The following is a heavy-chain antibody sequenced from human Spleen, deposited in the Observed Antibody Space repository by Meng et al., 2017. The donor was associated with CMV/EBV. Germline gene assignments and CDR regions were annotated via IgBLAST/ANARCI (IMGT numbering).Heavy chain of an antibody. D-gene: IGHD3-22*01. CDR3: ARTDYDYYESSAYLNWFDP. CDR2: MNPNSGNT. Sequence: FTNYDINWVRQATGQGLEWMGWMNPNSGNTGYAQKFQGRVTITRNTSISTAYMELSSLRSEDTAVYYCARTDYDYYESSAYLNWFDPWGQGTLVTVSS. V-gene: IGHV1-8*03. J-gene: IGHJ5*02. CDR1: FTNYD.